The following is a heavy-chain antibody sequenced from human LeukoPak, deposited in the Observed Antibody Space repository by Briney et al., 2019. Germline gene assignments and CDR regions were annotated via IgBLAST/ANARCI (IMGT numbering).Heavy chain of an antibody. CDR3: ARDGYNSFDY. CDR1: GGSISRYY. J-gene: IGHJ4*02. Sequence: SETLSLTCTVSGGSISRYYWSWIRQPPGKGLEWIGYIYYSGSTNYNPSLKSRVTISVDTSKNQFSLKLSSVTAADTAVYYCARDGYNSFDYWGQGTLVTVSS. CDR2: IYYSGST. D-gene: IGHD5-24*01. V-gene: IGHV4-59*01.